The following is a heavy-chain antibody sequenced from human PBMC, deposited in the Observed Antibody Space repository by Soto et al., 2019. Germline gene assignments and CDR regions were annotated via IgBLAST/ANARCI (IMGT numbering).Heavy chain of an antibody. CDR1: GFTFGDYI. CDR3: TRDSGDYVRYYSYGMDG. V-gene: IGHV3-49*04. D-gene: IGHD2-21*02. Sequence: GGSLRLSCRASGFTFGDYIMTWVRQAPGKGLEWVGFIRSKAYGERTEYAASVKGRFTISRDDSGGIAYLQMNGLKPEDTAVYYYTRDSGDYVRYYSYGMDGRGQGTTVNVSS. CDR2: IRSKAYGERT. J-gene: IGHJ6*02.